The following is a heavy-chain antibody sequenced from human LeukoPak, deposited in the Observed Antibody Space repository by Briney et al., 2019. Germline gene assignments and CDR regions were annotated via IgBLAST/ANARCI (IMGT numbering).Heavy chain of an antibody. CDR2: ISAYNGNT. V-gene: IGHV1-18*01. CDR1: GGTFSSYA. J-gene: IGHJ4*02. D-gene: IGHD3-10*01. CDR3: ARWGDNYYGSGSYLDY. Sequence: ASVKVSCKASGGTFSSYAISWVRQAPGQGLEWMGWISAYNGNTNYAQKLQGRVTMTTDTSTSTAYMELRSLRSDDTAVYYCARWGDNYYGSGSYLDYWGQGTLVTVSS.